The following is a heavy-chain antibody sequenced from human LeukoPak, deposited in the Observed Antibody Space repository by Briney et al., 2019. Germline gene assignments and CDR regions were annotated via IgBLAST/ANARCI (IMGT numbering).Heavy chain of an antibody. CDR2: ISTTGTTV. Sequence: QPGGSLRLSCAASGFTFSTYDMNWVRQAPGKGLEWVSHISTTGTTVYYADAVKGRFTISRDDSKNTLYLQMSSLRAEDTAVYYCAFMGTSRRVYWGQGTLVTVSS. CDR3: AFMGTSRRVY. CDR1: GFTFSTYD. D-gene: IGHD3-3*02. J-gene: IGHJ4*02. V-gene: IGHV3-48*03.